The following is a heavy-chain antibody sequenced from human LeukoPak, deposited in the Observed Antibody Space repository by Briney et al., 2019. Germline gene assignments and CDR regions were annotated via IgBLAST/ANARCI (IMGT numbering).Heavy chain of an antibody. CDR1: GFAFSSYS. D-gene: IGHD1-26*01. CDR3: ARGVGMRNYFDY. V-gene: IGHV3-21*01. CDR2: ISSSSSYI. Sequence: GGSLRLSCAASGFAFSSYSMNWVRQAPGKGLEWVSSISSSSSYIYYADSVKGRFTISRDNAKNSLYLQMNSLRAEDTAVYYCARGVGMRNYFDYWGQGTLVTVSS. J-gene: IGHJ4*02.